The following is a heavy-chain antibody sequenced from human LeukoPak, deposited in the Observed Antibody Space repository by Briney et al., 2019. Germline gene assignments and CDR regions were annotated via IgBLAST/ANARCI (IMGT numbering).Heavy chain of an antibody. V-gene: IGHV4-34*01. CDR3: ARGRQFRPWFDP. CDR2: INHSGST. J-gene: IGHJ5*02. CDR1: GGSFSGYC. Sequence: SETLSLTCAVYGGSFSGYCWSWIRQPPGKGLEWIGEINHSGSTNYNPSLKSRVTISVDTSKNQFSLKLSSVTAADTAVYYCARGRQFRPWFDPWGQGTLVTVSS.